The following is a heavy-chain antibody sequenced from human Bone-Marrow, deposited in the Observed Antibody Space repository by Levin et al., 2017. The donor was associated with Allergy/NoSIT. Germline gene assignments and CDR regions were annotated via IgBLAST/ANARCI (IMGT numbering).Heavy chain of an antibody. D-gene: IGHD2-2*01. CDR2: IYFDGNKR. CDR3: ARGRTDIAVVSVGHNYYYYYMDV. J-gene: IGHJ6*03. Sequence: LSLTCAASGFSFKNSGMLWVRQAPGKGLEWVAVIYFDGNKRFYADSVKGRFTISRDNTNDTLFLQMNSLRAEDTAVYYCARGRTDIAVVSVGHNYYYYYMDVWGKGTTVTVSS. V-gene: IGHV3-33*01. CDR1: GFSFKNSG.